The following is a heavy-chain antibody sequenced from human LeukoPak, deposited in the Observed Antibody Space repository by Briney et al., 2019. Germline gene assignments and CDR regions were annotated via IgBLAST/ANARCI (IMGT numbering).Heavy chain of an antibody. J-gene: IGHJ4*02. CDR3: ARIGSTMVRGAFDY. CDR1: GFTFSHYG. Sequence: PGGSLRLSCAAAGFTFSHYGMHWVRQAPGKGLEWVAYIASDGNYKDYADSVKGRFTISRDNSRNTMYLQMDSLRAEDTAVYYCARIGSTMVRGAFDYWGQGTLVTVSS. CDR2: IASDGNYK. D-gene: IGHD3-10*01. V-gene: IGHV3-30*02.